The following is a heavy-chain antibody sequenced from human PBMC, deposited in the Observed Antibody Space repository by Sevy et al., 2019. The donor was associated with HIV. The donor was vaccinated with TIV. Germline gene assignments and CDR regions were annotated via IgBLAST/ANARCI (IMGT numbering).Heavy chain of an antibody. Sequence: GGSLRLSCAVSGFTFSNFWMSWVRQAPGRGLEWVAHIKEDGSQIYYLDSVKDRFTISRDKAKNSLYLHMDSLRAEDTAVYYCAREVDISVIVGVTTGAFDIWGQGTMVTVSS. J-gene: IGHJ3*02. V-gene: IGHV3-7*01. CDR2: IKEDGSQI. CDR3: AREVDISVIVGVTTGAFDI. D-gene: IGHD1-26*01. CDR1: GFTFSNFW.